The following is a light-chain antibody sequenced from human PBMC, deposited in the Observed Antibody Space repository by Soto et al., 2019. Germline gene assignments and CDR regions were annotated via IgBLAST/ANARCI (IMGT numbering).Light chain of an antibody. CDR2: DAS. CDR1: QRVSSW. Sequence: DIQMTQSPSTLSASVGDRVTITCRASQRVSSWLAWYQQRPGQAPKLLIYDASSLESGVPSRFSGRGSGTAFTLTIISLQPDDFATYTTHQYNRYSPTFGQGTTLEIK. CDR3: HQYNRYSPT. V-gene: IGKV1-5*01. J-gene: IGKJ2*01.